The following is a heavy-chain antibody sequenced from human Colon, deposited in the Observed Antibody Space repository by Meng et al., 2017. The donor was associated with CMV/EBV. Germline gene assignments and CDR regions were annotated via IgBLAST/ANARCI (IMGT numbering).Heavy chain of an antibody. CDR2: IGSNGNDM. CDR1: GFTFSQYE. V-gene: IGHV3-48*03. J-gene: IGHJ4*02. Sequence: GGSLRLSCAASGFTFSQYEMNWVRQTPGKGLEWVSHIGSNGNDMYNADSVRGRFTVSRDNSKNTLYLQMNSLRAEDTAVYYCAKDPRIGYCSSTSCYQNPYYWGQGTLVTVSS. D-gene: IGHD2-2*01. CDR3: AKDPRIGYCSSTSCYQNPYY.